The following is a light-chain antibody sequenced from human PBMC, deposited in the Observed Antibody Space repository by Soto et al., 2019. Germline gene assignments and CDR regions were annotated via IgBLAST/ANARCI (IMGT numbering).Light chain of an antibody. V-gene: IGKV1-39*01. CDR1: QTISSY. Sequence: DIQVTQSPSSLSASVGDRVTITCRASQTISSYLNWYQQKPGKAPKLLIYAASSLQSGVPSRFSGSGSGTDFTLAISSLQPEDFTTYYCHQSYSTPYSFGEGTKLEIK. CDR2: AAS. CDR3: HQSYSTPYS. J-gene: IGKJ2*01.